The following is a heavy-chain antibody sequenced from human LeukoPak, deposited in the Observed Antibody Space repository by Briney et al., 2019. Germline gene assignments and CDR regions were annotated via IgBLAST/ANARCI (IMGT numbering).Heavy chain of an antibody. Sequence: GGSLRLSCAASGFSFNRDWMDWVRQAPGRGREWVANIKHDESEKNYLDSVKGRFTISRDNAQNSLYLQMNGLSVEDTAVYYCTRRLDDWGQGTLVTVSS. V-gene: IGHV3-7*01. CDR3: TRRLDD. D-gene: IGHD3-16*01. CDR1: GFSFNRDW. CDR2: IKHDESEK. J-gene: IGHJ4*02.